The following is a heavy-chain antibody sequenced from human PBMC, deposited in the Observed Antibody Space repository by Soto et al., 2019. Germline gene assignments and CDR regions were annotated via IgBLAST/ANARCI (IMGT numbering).Heavy chain of an antibody. D-gene: IGHD3-22*01. J-gene: IGHJ6*02. CDR2: ISGSGGST. CDR3: AANRGYNYSYGMDV. V-gene: IGHV3-23*01. Sequence: PGGSLRLSCAASGFTFSSYAMSWVRQAPGKGLEWVSAISGSGGSTYYADSVKGRFTISRDNSKNTPYLQMNSLRAEDTAVYYCAANRGYNYSYGMDVWGQGTTVTVSS. CDR1: GFTFSSYA.